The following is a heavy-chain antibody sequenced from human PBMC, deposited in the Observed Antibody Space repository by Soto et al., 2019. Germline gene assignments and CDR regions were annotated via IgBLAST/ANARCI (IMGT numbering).Heavy chain of an antibody. D-gene: IGHD3-22*01. CDR1: GGSISSGGYY. CDR3: ARGRRDYYDSSGYYERDV. Sequence: QVQLQESGPGLVKPSQTLSLTCTVSGGSISSGGYYWSWIRQHPGKGLEWIGYIYYSGSTYYNPSLKSRFTISVDTFKNQFSLKLSSVTAAGTAVYYCARGRRDYYDSSGYYERDVWGQGTTVTVSS. V-gene: IGHV4-31*03. J-gene: IGHJ6*02. CDR2: IYYSGST.